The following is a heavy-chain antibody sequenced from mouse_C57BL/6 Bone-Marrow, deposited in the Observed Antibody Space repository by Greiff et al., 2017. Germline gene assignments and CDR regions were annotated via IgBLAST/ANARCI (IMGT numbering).Heavy chain of an antibody. CDR3: ARWDYDPAWFAY. CDR2: IHPNSGST. J-gene: IGHJ3*01. CDR1: GYTFTSYW. D-gene: IGHD2-4*01. V-gene: IGHV1-64*01. Sequence: VQLQQPGAELVKPGASVKLSCKASGYTFTSYWMHWVKQRPGQGLEWIGMIHPNSGSTNYNEKFKRKATLTVDKSSSTAYMQLSSLTSEDSAVYYCARWDYDPAWFAYWGQGTLVTVSA.